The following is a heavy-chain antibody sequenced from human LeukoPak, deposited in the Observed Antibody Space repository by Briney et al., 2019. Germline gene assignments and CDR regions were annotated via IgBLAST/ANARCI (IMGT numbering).Heavy chain of an antibody. D-gene: IGHD3-22*01. CDR1: GYSFTSYW. J-gene: IGHJ4*02. V-gene: IGHV5-10-1*01. Sequence: GDSLKISCKGSGYSFTSYWISWVRQMPGKGLEWMGRIDPSDSYTNYSPSFQGHVTISADKSISTAYLQWSSLKASDTAMYYCARDDTYYDSSNRPFDYWGQGTLVTVSS. CDR2: IDPSDSYT. CDR3: ARDDTYYDSSNRPFDY.